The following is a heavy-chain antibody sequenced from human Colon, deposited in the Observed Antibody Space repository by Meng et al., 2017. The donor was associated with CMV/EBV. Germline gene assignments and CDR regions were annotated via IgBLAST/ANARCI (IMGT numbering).Heavy chain of an antibody. Sequence: SGYIIYRYGITWVRQAPGQGREWVGEISAYSGNTNYAQKLQDRVTMTTDRSTNTAYMEMRSLKSDDAAVYYCARVVVHSGYYPNYLDYWGQGTLVTVSS. CDR1: GYIIYRYG. CDR2: ISAYSGNT. CDR3: ARVVVHSGYYPNYLDY. J-gene: IGHJ4*02. V-gene: IGHV1-18*01. D-gene: IGHD5-12*01.